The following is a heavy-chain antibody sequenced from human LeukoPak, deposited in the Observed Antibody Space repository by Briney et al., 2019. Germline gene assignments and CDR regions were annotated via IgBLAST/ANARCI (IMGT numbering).Heavy chain of an antibody. CDR3: AKAGYSYDNYFDY. D-gene: IGHD5-18*01. CDR1: GSTFSSYA. V-gene: IGHV3-23*01. CDR2: ISGSGGST. J-gene: IGHJ4*02. Sequence: PGGSLRLSCAASGSTFSSYAMSWVRQAPGKGLEWVSAISGSGGSTYYADSVKGRLTISRDNSKNTLYLQMNSLRAEDTAVYYCAKAGYSYDNYFDYWGQGTLVTVSS.